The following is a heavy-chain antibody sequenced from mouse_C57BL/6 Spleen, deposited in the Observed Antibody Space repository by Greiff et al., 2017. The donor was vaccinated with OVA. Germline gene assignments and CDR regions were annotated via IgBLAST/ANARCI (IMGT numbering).Heavy chain of an antibody. Sequence: VQLKESGGDLVKPGGSPKLSCAASGFTFSSYGMSWVRQTPDKRLEWVATISSGGSYTYYPDSVKGRFTISRDNAKNTLYLQMSSLKSEDTAMYYCARGKLGRDWYFDVWGTGTTVTVSS. V-gene: IGHV5-6*01. D-gene: IGHD4-1*01. CDR3: ARGKLGRDWYFDV. CDR2: ISSGGSYT. J-gene: IGHJ1*03. CDR1: GFTFSSYG.